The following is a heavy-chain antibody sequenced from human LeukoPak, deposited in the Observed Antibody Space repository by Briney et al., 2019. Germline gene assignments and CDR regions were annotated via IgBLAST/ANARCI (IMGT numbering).Heavy chain of an antibody. J-gene: IGHJ4*02. Sequence: GGSLRLSCAASGFTFSDYAMNWVRQAPGKGLEWVSAISSSGGGTYYADSVKGRFTISRDNAKNILYLQMNNLRAEDTAVYFCAKRGVVIRVILVGFHKEAYYFDSWGQGALVTVSS. CDR3: AKRGVVIRVILVGFHKEAYYFDS. D-gene: IGHD3-22*01. V-gene: IGHV3-23*01. CDR1: GFTFSDYA. CDR2: ISSSGGGT.